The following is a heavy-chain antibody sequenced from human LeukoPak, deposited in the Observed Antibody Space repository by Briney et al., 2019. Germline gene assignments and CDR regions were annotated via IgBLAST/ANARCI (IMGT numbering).Heavy chain of an antibody. CDR1: GFTFSSYE. Sequence: PGGSLRLSCAASGFTFSSYEMNWVRQAPGKGLEWVAFIRYDGSNKYYADSVKGRFTISRDNSKNTLYLQMNSLRAEDTAVYYCAKSSYDSSGYFHFDYWGQGTLVTVSS. V-gene: IGHV3-30*02. CDR3: AKSSYDSSGYFHFDY. CDR2: IRYDGSNK. J-gene: IGHJ4*02. D-gene: IGHD3-22*01.